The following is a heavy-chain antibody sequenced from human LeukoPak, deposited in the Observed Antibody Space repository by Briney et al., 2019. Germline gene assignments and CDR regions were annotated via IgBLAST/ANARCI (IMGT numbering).Heavy chain of an antibody. CDR3: ARGLGEANASYYFDY. CDR2: INHSEST. J-gene: IGHJ4*02. D-gene: IGHD3-16*01. CDR1: GGSFSGYY. V-gene: IGHV4-34*01. Sequence: SETLSLTCAVYGGSFSGYYWSWIRQPPGKGLEWIGEINHSESTNYNPSLKSRVTISVDTSKNQFSLKLSSVTAADTAVYYCARGLGEANASYYFDYWGQGTLVTVSS.